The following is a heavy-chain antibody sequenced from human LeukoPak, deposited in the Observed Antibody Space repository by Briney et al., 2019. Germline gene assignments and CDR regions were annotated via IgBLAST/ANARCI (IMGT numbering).Heavy chain of an antibody. CDR3: AKGCGGNCRSDDY. J-gene: IGHJ4*02. CDR2: ISGSGGRT. Sequence: GGSLRLSCAASGFTFSSYGMSWVRQAPGKGLEWVSGISGSGGRTYYADSVKGRFTISRDNSKHTLYLQMNSLRAEDTAVYYCAKGCGGNCRSDDYWGQGTLVIVSS. D-gene: IGHD2-21*02. CDR1: GFTFSSYG. V-gene: IGHV3-23*01.